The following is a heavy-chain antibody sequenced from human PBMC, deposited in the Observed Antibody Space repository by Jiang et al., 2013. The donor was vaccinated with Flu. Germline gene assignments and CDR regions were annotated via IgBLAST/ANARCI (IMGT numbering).Heavy chain of an antibody. Sequence: KVSGYTFTDYYMHWVQQAPGKGLEWMGLVDPEDGETIYAEKFQGRVTITADTSTDTAYMELSSLRSEDTAVYYCATMGIAAARPGGDVWGQGTTVTVSS. J-gene: IGHJ6*02. D-gene: IGHD6-13*01. CDR1: GYTFTDYY. V-gene: IGHV1-69-2*01. CDR2: VDPEDGET. CDR3: ATMGIAAARPGGDV.